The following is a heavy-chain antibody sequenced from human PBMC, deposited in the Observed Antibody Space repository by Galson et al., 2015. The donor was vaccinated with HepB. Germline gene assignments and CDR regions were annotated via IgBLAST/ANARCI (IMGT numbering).Heavy chain of an antibody. CDR1: GFTFSSYA. D-gene: IGHD6-19*01. CDR2: MSDNGDNT. J-gene: IGHJ1*01. V-gene: IGHV3-23*01. Sequence: SLRLSCAASGFTFSSYAIMWVRQAPGKGLEWVSGMSDNGDNTFYADSVKGRFTISRDISKNTVYLQMNSLRVEDTAVHYCATRSGASGWYSYFQHWGQGTLVTVSS. CDR3: ATRSGASGWYSYFQH.